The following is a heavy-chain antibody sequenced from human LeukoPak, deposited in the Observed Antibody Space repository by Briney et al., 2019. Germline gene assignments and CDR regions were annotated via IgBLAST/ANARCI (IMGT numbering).Heavy chain of an antibody. CDR2: IYTSGNT. CDR1: GGSFSGYY. J-gene: IGHJ3*02. Sequence: SETLSLTCTVYGGSFSGYYWSWIRQPAGKGLEWIGRIYTSGNTNYNSSLKSRVTMSVDKSKNQFSLKLSSMTAADTAVYYCARADGPIAAAGMVAFDIWGQGTMVTVSS. V-gene: IGHV4-4*07. CDR3: ARADGPIAAAGMVAFDI. D-gene: IGHD6-13*01.